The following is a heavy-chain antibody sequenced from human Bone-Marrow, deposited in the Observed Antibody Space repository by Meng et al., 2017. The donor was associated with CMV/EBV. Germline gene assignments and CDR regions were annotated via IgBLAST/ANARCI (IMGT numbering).Heavy chain of an antibody. CDR2: ISSSGSTI. V-gene: IGHV3-11*04. D-gene: IGHD4-23*01. CDR3: ARDRGSRDYGGNSDFDY. CDR1: GFTFSDYY. Sequence: GESLKISCAGSGFTFSDYYMSWIRQAPGKGLEWVSYISSSGSTIYYADSVKGRFTISRDNAKNSLYLQMNSLRAEDTAVYYCARDRGSRDYGGNSDFDYWGQGTLVTVSS. J-gene: IGHJ4*02.